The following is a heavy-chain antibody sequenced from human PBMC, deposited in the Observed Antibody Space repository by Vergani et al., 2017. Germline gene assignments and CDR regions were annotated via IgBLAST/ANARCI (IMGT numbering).Heavy chain of an antibody. V-gene: IGHV4-34*02. CDR2: INNDGHT. J-gene: IGHJ4*01. CDR3: AVRPRVNLVGGEIVTKRTFDY. D-gene: IGHD2-8*02. CDR1: GESFSSFY. Sequence: QVQLQQWGAGVVKPSGTLSLTCAVFGESFSSFYRSWIRQPPGKGLEWIGEINNDGHTNYNPSLESRVTVLRYTAKNQFSLHLMSVTAADTAMYYCAVRPRVNLVGGEIVTKRTFDYWSQGSLVTVSS.